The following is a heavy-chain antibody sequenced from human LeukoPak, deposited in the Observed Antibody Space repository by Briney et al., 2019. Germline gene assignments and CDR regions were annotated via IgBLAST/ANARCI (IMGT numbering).Heavy chain of an antibody. D-gene: IGHD4-11*01. V-gene: IGHV3-23*01. Sequence: GGSLRLSCAASGFTFSKPWMSWVRQAPGKGLEWVSAISGSGGSTYYADSVKGRFTISRDNSKNTLYLQMNSLRAEGTAIYYCASALGFLYNNYAPYSDSWGQGTLVTVSS. CDR1: GFTFSKPW. CDR2: ISGSGGST. J-gene: IGHJ4*02. CDR3: ASALGFLYNNYAPYSDS.